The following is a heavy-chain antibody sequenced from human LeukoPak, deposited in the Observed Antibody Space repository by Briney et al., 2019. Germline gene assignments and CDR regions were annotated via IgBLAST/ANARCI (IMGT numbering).Heavy chain of an antibody. CDR2: MNPNSGNT. J-gene: IGHJ5*02. Sequence: GASVKVSCKASGYTFTSYDINWVRQATGQGLEWMGWMNPNSGNTGYAQKFQGRVTITADKSTSTAYMELSSLRSEDTAVYYCARDHDPTMVIGFDPWGQGTLVTVSS. V-gene: IGHV1-8*01. D-gene: IGHD3-10*01. CDR1: GYTFTSYD. CDR3: ARDHDPTMVIGFDP.